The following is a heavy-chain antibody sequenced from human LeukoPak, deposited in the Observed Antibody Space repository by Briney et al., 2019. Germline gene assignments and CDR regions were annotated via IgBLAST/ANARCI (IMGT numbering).Heavy chain of an antibody. CDR2: INPNSGGT. CDR1: GYTFTGYY. Sequence: ASVKVSCKASGYTFTGYYMHWVRQAPGQGLEWMGRINPNSGGTNYAQKFQGRVTMTRDTSISTAYMELSRLRSDDTAVYYCARGYGDYFDYYYMDVWGKGTTVTVSS. V-gene: IGHV1-2*06. CDR3: ARGYGDYFDYYYMDV. J-gene: IGHJ6*03. D-gene: IGHD4-17*01.